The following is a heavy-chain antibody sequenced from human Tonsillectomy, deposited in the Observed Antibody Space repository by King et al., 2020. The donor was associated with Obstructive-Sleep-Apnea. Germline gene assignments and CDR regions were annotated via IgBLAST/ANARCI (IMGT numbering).Heavy chain of an antibody. Sequence: VQLVQSGGGLVKPGGSLRLSCAASGFTFSSYSMNWVRQAPGKGLEWVSSISRSSSYIHYADSVKGRFSISRDNAKNSLYLQMNSLRAEDTAVYYCARDPILRYFDWLLPYYFDYWGQGTLVTVSS. CDR1: GFTFSSYS. CDR2: ISRSSSYI. D-gene: IGHD3-9*01. CDR3: ARDPILRYFDWLLPYYFDY. J-gene: IGHJ4*02. V-gene: IGHV3-21*01.